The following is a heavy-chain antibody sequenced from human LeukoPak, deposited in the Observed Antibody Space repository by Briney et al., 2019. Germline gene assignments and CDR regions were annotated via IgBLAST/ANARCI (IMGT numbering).Heavy chain of an antibody. J-gene: IGHJ4*02. Sequence: GGSLRLSCAASGFTFDDYAMHWVRQAPGKGLEWVSLIRGDGSATYYADSVKGRFTISRDNSKNSLYLQMNSLRSGDTALYYCVKDIGSGWSFDYWGQGTLVTVSS. CDR2: IRGDGSAT. CDR1: GFTFDDYA. CDR3: VKDIGSGWSFDY. D-gene: IGHD6-19*01. V-gene: IGHV3-43*02.